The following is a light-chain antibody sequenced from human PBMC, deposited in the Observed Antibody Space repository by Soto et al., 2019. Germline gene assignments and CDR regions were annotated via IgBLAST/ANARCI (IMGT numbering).Light chain of an antibody. J-gene: IGKJ1*01. CDR2: DAS. V-gene: IGKV1-5*01. CDR3: LRYNAFSQT. Sequence: DIQMTQSPSTLSASVGDRVTITCRASQSMNDWLAWYQHKPGKAPKVLIYDASSLQSGVPSRFSGSGSGTEFTLTIDGLQSDDVATYYCLRYNAFSQTFGQGTKVDIK. CDR1: QSMNDW.